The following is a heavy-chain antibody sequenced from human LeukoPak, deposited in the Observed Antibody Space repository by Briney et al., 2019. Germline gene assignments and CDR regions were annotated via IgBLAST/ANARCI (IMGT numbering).Heavy chain of an antibody. Sequence: ASVKVSCKASGYTFTGYYMHWVRQAPGQGLEWMGWINPNSGGTNYAQKFQGRVTMTRDTSISTAYMELSRLRSEDTAVYYCATWSDSSGWPMFDYWGQGTLVTVSS. CDR2: INPNSGGT. J-gene: IGHJ4*02. CDR1: GYTFTGYY. CDR3: ATWSDSSGWPMFDY. V-gene: IGHV1-2*02. D-gene: IGHD6-19*01.